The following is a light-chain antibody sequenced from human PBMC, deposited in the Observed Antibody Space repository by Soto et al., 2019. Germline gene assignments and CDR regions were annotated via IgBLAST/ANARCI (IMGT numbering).Light chain of an antibody. CDR2: DVS. CDR3: SSYTGSSTSYV. V-gene: IGLV2-14*03. J-gene: IGLJ1*01. CDR1: SIDVGAYNY. Sequence: QSALTPPASVSGSPGQSITISCTGTSIDVGAYNYVSWYQQHPGKAPKLMIYDVSYRPSGVSDRFSGSKSGNTASLTISGLQAEDEGDYYCSSYTGSSTSYVFGNGTKLTVL.